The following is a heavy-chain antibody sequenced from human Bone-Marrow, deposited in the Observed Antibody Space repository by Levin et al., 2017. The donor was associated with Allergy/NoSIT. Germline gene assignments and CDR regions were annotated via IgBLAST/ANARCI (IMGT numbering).Heavy chain of an antibody. V-gene: IGHV4-39*01. Sequence: SETLSLTCTVSGVSISSSSYYWGWIRQPPGKGLEWIGSYSGGTYYNLSLKSRVTISVDTSRNHFSLKLTSVTAADTGLYYCARHLPRGAYFYKSEHYDYWGQGFLVTVSS. CDR1: GVSISSSSYY. CDR2: YSGGT. D-gene: IGHD2-21*01. J-gene: IGHJ4*02. CDR3: ARHLPRGAYFYKSEHYDY.